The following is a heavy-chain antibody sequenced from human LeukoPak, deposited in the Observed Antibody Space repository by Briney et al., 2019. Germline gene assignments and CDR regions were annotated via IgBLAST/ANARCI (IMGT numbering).Heavy chain of an antibody. CDR3: ARGDSGSYYNYYYFYMDV. J-gene: IGHJ6*03. Sequence: SETLSLTCSISGGSFSSYFWSWVRQPAGKGLEWIGRIYPSGNTNYNPSLKSRVTLSVDTSKTQFSLRLSSVTAADTAVYYCARGDSGSYYNYYYFYMDVWGKGTTVTISS. D-gene: IGHD3-10*01. V-gene: IGHV4-4*07. CDR1: GGSFSSYF. CDR2: IYPSGNT.